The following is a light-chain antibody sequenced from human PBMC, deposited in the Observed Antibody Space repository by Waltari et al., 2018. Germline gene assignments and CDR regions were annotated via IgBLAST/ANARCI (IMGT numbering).Light chain of an antibody. CDR1: KMGDKF. Sequence: SYELTQPPSVSVSPGQTASITCSGHKMGDKFACWYQQKPGQSPVLVIYQRTKRPSGLPERFSSTNSGNTATLTISGTQAMDEADYYCQAWDTITGGVFGGGTKLTVL. J-gene: IGLJ2*01. CDR2: QRT. CDR3: QAWDTITGGV. V-gene: IGLV3-1*01.